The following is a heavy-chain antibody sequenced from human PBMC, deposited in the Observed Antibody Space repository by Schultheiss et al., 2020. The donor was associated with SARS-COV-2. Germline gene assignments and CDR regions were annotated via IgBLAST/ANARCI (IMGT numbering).Heavy chain of an antibody. V-gene: IGHV4-31*03. J-gene: IGHJ3*02. CDR2: IYYSGST. Sequence: SQTLSLTCSVSGGSISGYFWSWIRQHPGKGLEWIGYIYYSGSTYYNPSLKSRVTISVDTSKNQFSLKLSSVTAADTAVYYCARDKIGYSYAFDIWGQGTMVTVSS. D-gene: IGHD5-18*01. CDR3: ARDKIGYSYAFDI. CDR1: GGSISGYF.